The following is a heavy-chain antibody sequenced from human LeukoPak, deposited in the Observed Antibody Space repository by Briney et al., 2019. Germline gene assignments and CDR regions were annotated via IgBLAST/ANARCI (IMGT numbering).Heavy chain of an antibody. J-gene: IGHJ4*02. Sequence: PGESLRLSCAASGFTFSSYWMHWVRQAPGKGLVWVSYISGDGSSTTYADSVKGRFTISRDNANNTLDLQMNSLRAEDTAVYYCARGGWGTAIDYWAQGTLV. D-gene: IGHD1-7*01. V-gene: IGHV3-74*01. CDR3: ARGGWGTAIDY. CDR2: ISGDGSST. CDR1: GFTFSSYW.